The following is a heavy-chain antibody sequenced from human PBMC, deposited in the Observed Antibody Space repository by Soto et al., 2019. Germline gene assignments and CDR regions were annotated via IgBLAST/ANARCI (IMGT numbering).Heavy chain of an antibody. CDR2: INPSDVST. Sequence: ASVKVSCKASGDTFTDYYIHWVRQAPGQGLEWMAIINPSDVSTTYAQKFQGRVTVTRDTSTSTVYMELSSLRSEDTAVYYCALLGANGGFDYWGQGTLVTVSS. CDR1: GDTFTDYY. V-gene: IGHV1-46*01. CDR3: ALLGANGGFDY. D-gene: IGHD2-8*01. J-gene: IGHJ4*02.